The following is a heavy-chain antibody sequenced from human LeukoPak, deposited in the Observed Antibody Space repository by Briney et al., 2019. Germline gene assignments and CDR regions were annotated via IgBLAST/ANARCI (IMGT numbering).Heavy chain of an antibody. V-gene: IGHV1-46*01. CDR3: ARDHRYDFWSGYVYYFGY. D-gene: IGHD3-3*01. J-gene: IGHJ4*02. CDR1: GYTFTRYY. CDR2: ISPSGGST. Sequence: GASVKVSCKASGYTFTRYYIHWVRQAPGQGLEWMGIISPSGGSTSNAQKFQGRVTMTRDTSTSTVYMELSSLRSEDTAVYYCARDHRYDFWSGYVYYFGYWGQGTLVTVSS.